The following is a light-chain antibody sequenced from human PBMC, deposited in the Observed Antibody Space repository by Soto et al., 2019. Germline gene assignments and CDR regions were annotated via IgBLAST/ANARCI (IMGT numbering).Light chain of an antibody. Sequence: DMQMTQAPSTLSGSVGDRVTITCRVSQTISSWLAWYQQKPGKAPKLLIYKASTLKSGVPSRFSGSGSGTEFTLTISSLQPDDFATYYCQHYNSYSEAFGQGTRWIS. CDR3: QHYNSYSEA. V-gene: IGKV1-5*03. CDR2: KAS. J-gene: IGKJ1*01. CDR1: QTISSW.